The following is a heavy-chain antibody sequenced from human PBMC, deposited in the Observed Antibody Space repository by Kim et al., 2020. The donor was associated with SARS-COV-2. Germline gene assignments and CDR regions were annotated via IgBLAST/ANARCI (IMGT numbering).Heavy chain of an antibody. J-gene: IGHJ4*02. V-gene: IGHV3-23*01. CDR2: IGGGGAT. Sequence: GGSLRLSCVASGFTFSNFGMGWVRQAPGKGLEWVSVIGGGGATYYADSVKGRFTISRDNSKNTLLLQMNGLTAEDTAVYHCAKGPRLSDSWGRGTLVTVSS. CDR1: GFTFSNFG. CDR3: AKGPRLSDS.